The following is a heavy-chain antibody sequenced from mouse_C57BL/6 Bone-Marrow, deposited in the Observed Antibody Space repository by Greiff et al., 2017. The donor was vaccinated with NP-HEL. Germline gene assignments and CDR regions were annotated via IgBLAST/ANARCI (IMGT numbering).Heavy chain of an antibody. CDR3: VRHSEWYFDV. J-gene: IGHJ1*03. CDR2: IRSKSNNYAT. CDR1: GFSFNTYA. V-gene: IGHV10-1*01. Sequence: EVMLVESGGGLVQPKGSLKLSCAASGFSFNTYAMNWVRQAPGKGLEWVARIRSKSNNYATYYADSVKDRFTISRDDSESMLYLQMNNLKTEDTAMYYCVRHSEWYFDVWGTGTTVTVSS.